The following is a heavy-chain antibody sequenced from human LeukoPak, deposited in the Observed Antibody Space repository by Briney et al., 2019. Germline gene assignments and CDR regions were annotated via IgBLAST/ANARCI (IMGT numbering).Heavy chain of an antibody. CDR3: ARVRGYVGGSDRYPHY. Sequence: PGGSLRLSCAASGFTFSSYWMSWVRQAPGKGLEWVANIKQDGSEKYYVDSVKGRFTISRDNAKNSLYLQMNSLRAEDTAVYYCARVRGYVGGSDRYPHYWGQGTLVTVSS. V-gene: IGHV3-7*01. CDR1: GFTFSSYW. J-gene: IGHJ4*02. CDR2: IKQDGSEK. D-gene: IGHD3-16*02.